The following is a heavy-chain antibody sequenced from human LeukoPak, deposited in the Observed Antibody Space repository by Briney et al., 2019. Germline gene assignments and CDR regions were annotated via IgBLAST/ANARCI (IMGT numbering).Heavy chain of an antibody. D-gene: IGHD4-17*01. CDR1: GGCISSGGYY. J-gene: IGHJ4*02. Sequence: TLSLTRTVTGGCISSGGYYWSWIRQHPGKGLERIGYIYYSGSTYYNPSLKSRVTISVDTSKNQFSLKLSSVTAADTAVYYCARTTGGLDYWGQGTLVTVSS. CDR3: ARTTGGLDY. V-gene: IGHV4-31*03. CDR2: IYYSGST.